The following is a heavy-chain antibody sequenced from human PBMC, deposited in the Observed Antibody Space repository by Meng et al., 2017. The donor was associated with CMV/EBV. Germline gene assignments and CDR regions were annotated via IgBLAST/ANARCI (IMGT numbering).Heavy chain of an antibody. J-gene: IGHJ4*02. V-gene: IGHV3-23*03. Sequence: SGLTFGSYAMSWVRQAPGKGLEWISVIYSGGSSTYYEDSVKGRFTISRDNSKNTLYLQMNSPRAEDTAVYYCAKAFTKIAVAGLHDYWGQGTLVTVSS. CDR2: IYSGGSST. CDR1: GLTFGSYA. D-gene: IGHD6-19*01. CDR3: AKAFTKIAVAGLHDY.